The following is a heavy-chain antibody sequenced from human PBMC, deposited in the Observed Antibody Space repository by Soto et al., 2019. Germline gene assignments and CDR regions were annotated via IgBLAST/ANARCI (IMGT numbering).Heavy chain of an antibody. CDR2: INPNSGIT. CDR3: AKAVGRYSYSYTAV. D-gene: IGHD1-26*01. CDR1: GYTFTGYY. Sequence: EASVKVSCKASGYTFTGYYMHWVRQAPGQGLEWMGRINPNSGITNYAQKFQGRVTITRDTSTSTAYMELSSLRSEDTAVYYCAKAVGRYSYSYTAVWGKGTTVPVS. V-gene: IGHV1-2*02. J-gene: IGHJ6*03.